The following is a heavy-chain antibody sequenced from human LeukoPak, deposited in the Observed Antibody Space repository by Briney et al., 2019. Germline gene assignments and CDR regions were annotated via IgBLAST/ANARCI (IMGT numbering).Heavy chain of an antibody. J-gene: IGHJ4*02. CDR2: INHSGST. CDR1: GGSFSGYY. V-gene: IGHV4-34*01. CDR3: ARHDSSGSPDY. Sequence: PSETLSLTCAVYGGSFSGYYWSWIRQPPGKGLEWIGEINHSGSTNYNPSLKSRVTISVDTSKNQFSLKLSSVTAADTAVYYCARHDSSGSPDYWGQGTLVTVSS. D-gene: IGHD3-22*01.